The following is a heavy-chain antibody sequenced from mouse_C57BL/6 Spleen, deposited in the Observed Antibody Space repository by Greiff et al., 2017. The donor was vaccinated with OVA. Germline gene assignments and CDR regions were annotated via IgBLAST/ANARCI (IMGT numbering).Heavy chain of an antibody. CDR3: ARHVPAYYSNYYFDY. CDR2: ISGGGGNT. V-gene: IGHV5-9*01. CDR1: GFTFSSYT. Sequence: EVQLVESGGGLVKPGGSLKLSCAASGFTFSSYTMSWVRQTPEKRLEWVATISGGGGNTYYPDSVKGRFTISRDNAKNTLYLQMSSLRSEDTALYYCARHVPAYYSNYYFDYWGQGTTLTVSS. J-gene: IGHJ2*01. D-gene: IGHD2-5*01.